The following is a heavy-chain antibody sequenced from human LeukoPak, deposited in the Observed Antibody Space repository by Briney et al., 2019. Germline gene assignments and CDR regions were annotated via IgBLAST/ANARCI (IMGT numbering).Heavy chain of an antibody. CDR2: ISYDGSNK. J-gene: IGHJ3*02. D-gene: IGHD3-3*01. Sequence: GGSLRLSCAASGFTFSSYAMHWVRQAPGKGLEWVAVISYDGSNKYYADSVKGRFTISRDNSKNTLYLQMNSLRAEDTAVYYCAREGHSTYYDFWSGYLDAFDIWGQGTMVTVSS. CDR1: GFTFSSYA. CDR3: AREGHSTYYDFWSGYLDAFDI. V-gene: IGHV3-30*04.